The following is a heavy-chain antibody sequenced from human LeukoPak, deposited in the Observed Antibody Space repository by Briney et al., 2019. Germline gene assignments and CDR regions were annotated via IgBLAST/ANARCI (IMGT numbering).Heavy chain of an antibody. CDR3: TRQSSSGGAY. J-gene: IGHJ4*02. D-gene: IGHD3-10*01. CDR2: IRSKANSYAT. V-gene: IGHV3-73*01. Sequence: GGSLKLSCAASGFTFSGSAMHWVRPASGKGLEWVGRIRSKANSYATAYAASVKGRFTISRDESKNTACLQMNSLKTEDTAVYYCTRQSSSGGAYWGQGTLVTVSS. CDR1: GFTFSGSA.